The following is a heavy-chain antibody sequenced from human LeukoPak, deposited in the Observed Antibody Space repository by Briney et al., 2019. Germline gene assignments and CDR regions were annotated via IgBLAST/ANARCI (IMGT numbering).Heavy chain of an antibody. CDR3: AREERYCSCGSCYEY. J-gene: IGHJ4*02. V-gene: IGHV3-7*01. D-gene: IGHD2-15*01. Sequence: GGSLRLSCAASGFTFSSYWMSWVRQAPGKGLEWVANIKQDGSEKYYVDSVKGRFTISRDNAKNSLYLQMNSLRAEDTAVYYCAREERYCSCGSCYEYWGQGTLVTVSS. CDR2: IKQDGSEK. CDR1: GFTFSSYW.